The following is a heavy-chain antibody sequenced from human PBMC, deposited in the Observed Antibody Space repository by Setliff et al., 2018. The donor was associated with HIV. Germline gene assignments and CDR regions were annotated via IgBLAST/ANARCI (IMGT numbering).Heavy chain of an antibody. Sequence: SETLSLTCTVSGGSISGYYWSWIRQPAGKGLEWIGYIYYSGSTNYNPSLKSRVTISVDTSKNQFSLKLSSVTAADTALYYCAGSILTGYYTFGADYWGQGTLVTVSS. CDR1: GGSISGYY. J-gene: IGHJ4*02. CDR2: IYYSGST. V-gene: IGHV4-59*12. CDR3: AGSILTGYYTFGADY. D-gene: IGHD3-9*01.